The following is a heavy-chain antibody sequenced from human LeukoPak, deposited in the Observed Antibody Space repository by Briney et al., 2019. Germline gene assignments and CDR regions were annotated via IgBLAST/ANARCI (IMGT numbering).Heavy chain of an antibody. Sequence: GGSLILSCAASGFTFSSYGMHWVRQAPGKGLEWVAVIWYDGTNKYYADSVKGRFTISRDNSKNTLYLQMNSLRAEDTAVYYCARDWSSYYFDYWGQGTLVTVSS. J-gene: IGHJ4*02. CDR3: ARDWSSYYFDY. CDR2: IWYDGTNK. D-gene: IGHD1-26*01. CDR1: GFTFSSYG. V-gene: IGHV3-33*01.